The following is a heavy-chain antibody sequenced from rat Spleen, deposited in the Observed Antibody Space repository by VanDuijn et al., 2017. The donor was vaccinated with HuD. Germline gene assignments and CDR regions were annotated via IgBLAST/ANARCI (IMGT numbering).Heavy chain of an antibody. D-gene: IGHD1-6*01. V-gene: IGHV5-22*01. CDR3: ARHALMYTTDPFAY. J-gene: IGHJ3*01. CDR2: ISYEGSST. CDR1: GFTFSDYY. Sequence: EVQLVESDGGLVQPGRSLKLSCAASGFTFSDYYMAWVRQAPTKGLEWVASISYEGSSTYYGDSVKGRFTISRDNAKSTLYLQMDSLRSEDTATYYCARHALMYTTDPFAYWGQGTLVTVSS.